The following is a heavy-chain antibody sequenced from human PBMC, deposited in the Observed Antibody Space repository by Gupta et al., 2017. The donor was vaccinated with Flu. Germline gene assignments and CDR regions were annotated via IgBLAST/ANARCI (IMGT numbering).Heavy chain of an antibody. CDR2: INQDGKEI. J-gene: IGHJ4*02. V-gene: IGHV3-7*01. Sequence: GFGLSLSHYWMSWVRQAPGQGLEWVAHINQDGKEIHYVGSVKGRFTVSRDNAKNSVSLQMNSLRAEDTAVYYCSRDNFGLPSRYDQWGQGTVVTVS. D-gene: IGHD3-10*01. CDR1: GLSLSHYW. CDR3: SRDNFGLPSRYDQ.